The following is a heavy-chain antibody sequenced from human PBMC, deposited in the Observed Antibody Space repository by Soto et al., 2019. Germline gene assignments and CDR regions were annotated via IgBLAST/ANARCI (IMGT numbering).Heavy chain of an antibody. Sequence: PSETLSLTCAVSGGSISSSNWWSWVRQPPGKGLEWIGEIYHSGSTNYNPSLRSRVTISVDKSKNQFSLKLSSVTAADTAVYYCARDSSSYDSRGRHVDIWGQGTMVTVSS. D-gene: IGHD3-22*01. J-gene: IGHJ3*02. CDR2: IYHSGST. CDR1: GGSISSSNW. CDR3: ARDSSSYDSRGRHVDI. V-gene: IGHV4-4*02.